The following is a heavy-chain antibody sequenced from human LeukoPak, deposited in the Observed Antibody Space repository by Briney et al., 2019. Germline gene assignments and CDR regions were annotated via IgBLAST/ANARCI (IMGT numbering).Heavy chain of an antibody. J-gene: IGHJ4*02. CDR1: GYTFTGYY. D-gene: IGHD6-6*01. CDR2: INPNSGGT. CDR3: ARDLRAARRPLAY. Sequence: GASVKVSCKASGYTFTGYYMHWVRQAPGQGLEWMGWINPNSGGTNYAQKFQGWVTMTRDTSISTAYMELSRLRSDDTAVYYCARDLRAARRPLAYWGQGTLVTVSS. V-gene: IGHV1-2*04.